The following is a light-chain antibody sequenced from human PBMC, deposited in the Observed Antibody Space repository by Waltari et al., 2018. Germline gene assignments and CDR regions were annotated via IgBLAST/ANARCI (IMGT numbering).Light chain of an antibody. J-gene: IGLJ3*02. CDR1: SGSIASNY. CDR2: ENN. Sequence: NFMLTQPHSVSESPGKTVTISCTGSSGSIASNYVQWYQQRPGSAPTTVIYENNQRPSGVPARFSGSIDSASNSASLTIAGLKTEDEADYYCQSYDSTNCLFGGGTKLTVL. CDR3: QSYDSTNCL. V-gene: IGLV6-57*02.